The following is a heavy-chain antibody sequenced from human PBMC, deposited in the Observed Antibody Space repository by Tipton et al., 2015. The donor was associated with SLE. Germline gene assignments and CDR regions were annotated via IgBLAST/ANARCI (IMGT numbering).Heavy chain of an antibody. Sequence: TLSLTCAVFGASFSGYYWSWIRQPPGKGLEWIGYIYTSGSTNYNPSLKSRVTISVDTSKSQFSLRLTSVTAADTGVYYCARGKISWAIFVVRNYFDSWGQGTLVTVSS. D-gene: IGHD2-21*01. CDR3: ARGKISWAIFVVRNYFDS. V-gene: IGHV4-4*09. J-gene: IGHJ4*02. CDR2: IYTSGST. CDR1: GASFSGYY.